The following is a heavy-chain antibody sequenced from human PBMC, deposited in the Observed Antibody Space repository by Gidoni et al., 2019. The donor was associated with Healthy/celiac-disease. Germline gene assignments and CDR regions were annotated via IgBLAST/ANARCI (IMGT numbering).Heavy chain of an antibody. CDR3: ARGKSVVVTAPTDNWFDP. V-gene: IGHV5-10-1*03. J-gene: IGHJ5*02. D-gene: IGHD2-21*02. Sequence: EVQLVQSGAEVKKPGESLRISCKGSGYSFTSYWLSWVRQMPGKGLEWMGRIDPSDSYTNYSPSFQGHVTISADKSISTAYLQWSSLKASDTAMYYCARGKSVVVTAPTDNWFDPWGQGTLVTVSS. CDR2: IDPSDSYT. CDR1: GYSFTSYW.